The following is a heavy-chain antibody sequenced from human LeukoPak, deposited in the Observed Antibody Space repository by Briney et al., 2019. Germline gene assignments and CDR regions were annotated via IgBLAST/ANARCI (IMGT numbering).Heavy chain of an antibody. CDR2: INHSGST. CDR1: GGSFSGYY. D-gene: IGHD1-26*01. Sequence: SETLSLTCAVYGGSFSGYYWSWIRQPPGKGLEWIGEINHSGSTNYNPSPKSRVTISVDTSKNQFSLKLSSVTAADTAVYYCARGSGSYTLFDYWGQGTLVTVSS. CDR3: ARGSGSYTLFDY. J-gene: IGHJ4*02. V-gene: IGHV4-34*01.